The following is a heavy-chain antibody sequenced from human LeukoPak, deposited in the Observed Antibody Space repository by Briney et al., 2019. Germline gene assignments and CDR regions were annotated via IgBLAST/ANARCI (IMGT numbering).Heavy chain of an antibody. Sequence: SETLSLTCTVSGGSISSSSSYWGWIRQPPGKGLEWIGEINHSGSTNYNPSLKSRVTISVDTSKNQFSLKLSSVTAADTAVYYCARGRLGYSYLFDYWGQGTLVTVSS. D-gene: IGHD5-18*01. CDR2: INHSGST. CDR3: ARGRLGYSYLFDY. V-gene: IGHV4-39*07. CDR1: GGSISSSSSY. J-gene: IGHJ4*02.